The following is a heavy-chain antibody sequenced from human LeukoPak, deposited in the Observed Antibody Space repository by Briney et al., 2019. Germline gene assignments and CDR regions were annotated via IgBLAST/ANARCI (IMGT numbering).Heavy chain of an antibody. J-gene: IGHJ3*02. CDR3: ARAPYYGGNVAPADAFDI. D-gene: IGHD4-17*01. CDR2: IYYSGST. Sequence: SETLSLTCTVSGGSISSYYWSWIRQPPGKGLEWIGYIYYSGSTYYNPSLKSRVTISVDTSKNQFSLKLSSVTATDTAVYYCARAPYYGGNVAPADAFDIWGQGTMVTVSS. V-gene: IGHV4-59*08. CDR1: GGSISSYY.